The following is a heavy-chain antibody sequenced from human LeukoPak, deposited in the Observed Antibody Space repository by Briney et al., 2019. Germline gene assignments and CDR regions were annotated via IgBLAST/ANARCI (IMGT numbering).Heavy chain of an antibody. Sequence: PGGSLRLSCAASGFTVSSNYMSWVRRAPGKGLEWVSVIYSGGSTYYADSVKGRFTISRDISKNTLYLQMNSLSAEDTAVYYCARGNWNYPFDYWGQGTLVTVSS. CDR2: IYSGGST. CDR1: GFTVSSNY. CDR3: ARGNWNYPFDY. V-gene: IGHV3-53*01. J-gene: IGHJ4*02. D-gene: IGHD1-7*01.